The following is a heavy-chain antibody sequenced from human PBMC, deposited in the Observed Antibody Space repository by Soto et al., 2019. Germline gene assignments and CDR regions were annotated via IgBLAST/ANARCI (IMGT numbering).Heavy chain of an antibody. Sequence: GGSLRLSCAASGFTFSSYAMHWVRQAPGKGLEWVAVISYDGSNKYYADSVNGRFNISRDKSKNTLYLQMNSLRAEDTAVYYCARDMKGYYYDSSVYYGMDVWGQGTTVTVSS. J-gene: IGHJ6*02. CDR2: ISYDGSNK. V-gene: IGHV3-30-3*01. CDR1: GFTFSSYA. D-gene: IGHD3-22*01. CDR3: ARDMKGYYYDSSVYYGMDV.